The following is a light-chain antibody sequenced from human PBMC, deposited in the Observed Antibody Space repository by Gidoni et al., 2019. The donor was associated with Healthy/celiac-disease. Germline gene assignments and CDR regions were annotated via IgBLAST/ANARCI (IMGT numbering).Light chain of an antibody. CDR2: DAS. V-gene: IGKV3-11*01. Sequence: EIVLTQSPATLSLSPGERATRSCRASQSVSSYLTWYQQTPGQAPRLLIYDASNRATGVPARFSGSGSGTDFTLTISSLEPEDFAVYYCQQRSNWPKTFGQGTKVEIK. CDR3: QQRSNWPKT. J-gene: IGKJ1*01. CDR1: QSVSSY.